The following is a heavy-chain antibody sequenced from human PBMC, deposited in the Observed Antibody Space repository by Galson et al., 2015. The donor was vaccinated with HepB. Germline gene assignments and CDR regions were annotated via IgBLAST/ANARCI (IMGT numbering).Heavy chain of an antibody. J-gene: IGHJ4*02. CDR1: GFTFSSYG. V-gene: IGHV3-33*01. CDR2: IWYDGSNK. CDR3: ARLAGGLKWFNTDY. Sequence: SLRLSCAASGFTFSSYGMHWVRQAPGKGLEWVAVIWYDGSNKYYADSVKGRFTISRDNSKNTLYLQMNRLRAEDTAVYYCARLAGGLKWFNTDYWGQGTLVTVSS. D-gene: IGHD7-27*01.